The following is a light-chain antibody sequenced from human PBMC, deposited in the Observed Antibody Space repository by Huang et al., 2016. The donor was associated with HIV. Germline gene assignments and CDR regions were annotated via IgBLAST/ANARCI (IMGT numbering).Light chain of an antibody. Sequence: DIVMTQSPDSLAVSLGERATISCKSSQSVLSSSDNKNYLAWYQQKPGQPPKLLISCASTRESGVPDRFSGSGSGTDFTLTISSLQAEDVAVYYCQQYYSSLLLTFGGGTKVEIK. J-gene: IGKJ4*01. CDR3: QQYYSSLLLT. CDR2: CAS. V-gene: IGKV4-1*01. CDR1: QSVLSSSDNKNY.